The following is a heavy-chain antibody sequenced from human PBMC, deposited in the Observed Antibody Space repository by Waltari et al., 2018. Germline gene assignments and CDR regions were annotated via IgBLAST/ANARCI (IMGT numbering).Heavy chain of an antibody. CDR3: ARSPPSDSSGYYLRYFDY. CDR1: GGSISSSSYY. CDR2: IYYSGST. V-gene: IGHV4-39*01. J-gene: IGHJ4*02. D-gene: IGHD3-22*01. Sequence: QLQLQESGPGLVKPSETLSLTCTVSGGSISSSSYYWGWIRTPPGKGLEWIGRIYYSGSTYYNPSLKSRVTISVDTSKNQFSLKLSSVTAADTAVYYCARSPPSDSSGYYLRYFDYWGQGTLVTVSS.